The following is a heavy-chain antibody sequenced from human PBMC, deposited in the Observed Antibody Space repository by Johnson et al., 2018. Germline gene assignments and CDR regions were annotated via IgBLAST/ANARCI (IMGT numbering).Heavy chain of an antibody. CDR1: GFTFSSYA. CDR3: ARVGGEYFQH. CDR2: ISSNGGST. Sequence: VQLVQSGGGLVQPGGSLRLSCAASGFTFSSYAMHWVRQAPGKGLEYVSAISSNGGSTYYANSVKGRFTIYRDNAKTSLYRQMNSLRAEDTAVYYCARVGGEYFQHWGQGTLVTVSS. J-gene: IGHJ1*01. V-gene: IGHV3-64*01.